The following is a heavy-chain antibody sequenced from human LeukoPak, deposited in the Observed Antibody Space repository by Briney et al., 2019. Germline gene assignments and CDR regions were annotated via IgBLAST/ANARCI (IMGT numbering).Heavy chain of an antibody. J-gene: IGHJ4*02. V-gene: IGHV3-7*01. D-gene: IGHD3-9*01. CDR3: ARDGFDAGIYFDY. CDR1: GFTFSSAW. Sequence: GGSLRLSCAVSGFTFSSAWMSWVSQAPGKGQEWVADINQDGSQTHSMDSAKGRFTISRDNAKNSLYLQVDSLRVEDTAVYYCARDGFDAGIYFDYWGQGALVTVSS. CDR2: INQDGSQT.